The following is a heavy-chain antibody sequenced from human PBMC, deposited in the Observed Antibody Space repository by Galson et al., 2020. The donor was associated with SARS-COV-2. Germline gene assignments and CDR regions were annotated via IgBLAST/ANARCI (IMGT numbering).Heavy chain of an antibody. Sequence: GGSLRLSCAASGFTFSNAWMSWVRQAPGKGLEWVGRIKSKTDGGTTDYAAPVKGRFTISRDDSKNTLYLQMNSLKTEDTAVYYCTTVKEIVVVISGMDVWGQGTTVTVS. D-gene: IGHD3-22*01. V-gene: IGHV3-15*01. J-gene: IGHJ6*02. CDR1: GFTFSNAW. CDR2: IKSKTDGGTT. CDR3: TTVKEIVVVISGMDV.